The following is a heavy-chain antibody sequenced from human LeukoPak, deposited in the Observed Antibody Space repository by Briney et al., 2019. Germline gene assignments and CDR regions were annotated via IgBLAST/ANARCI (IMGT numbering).Heavy chain of an antibody. Sequence: SETLSLTCAVYGGSFSGYYWSWIRQPPGKGLEWIGEINHSGSTNYNPSLKSRVTISVDASKNQFSLKLSSVTAADTAVYYCARARPAYDFWSGYXGYXFDYWGQGTLVTVSS. CDR1: GGSFSGYY. CDR2: INHSGST. CDR3: ARARPAYDFWSGYXGYXFDY. V-gene: IGHV4-34*01. D-gene: IGHD3-3*01. J-gene: IGHJ4*02.